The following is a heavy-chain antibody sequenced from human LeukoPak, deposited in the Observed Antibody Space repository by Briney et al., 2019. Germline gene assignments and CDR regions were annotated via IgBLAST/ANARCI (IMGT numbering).Heavy chain of an antibody. V-gene: IGHV4-34*01. CDR2: INHSGST. CDR3: ARDYSGGSWYRGLYFQH. CDR1: GGSFSGYY. Sequence: SETLSLTCAVYGGSFSGYYWSWIRQPPGKGLEWIGEINHSGSTNYNPSLKSRVTISVDTSKNQFSLKLSSVTAADTAVYYCARDYSGGSWYRGLYFQHWGQGTLVTVSS. D-gene: IGHD2-15*01. J-gene: IGHJ1*01.